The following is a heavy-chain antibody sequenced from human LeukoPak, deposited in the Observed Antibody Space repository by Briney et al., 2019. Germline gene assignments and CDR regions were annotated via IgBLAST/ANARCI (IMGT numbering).Heavy chain of an antibody. CDR1: GFTFDDYG. CDR3: ARPTRCSSSWYGVDY. Sequence: PGGSLRLSCAASGFTFDDYGMSWVRQAPGKGLEWVSGINWNGGSTGYADSVKGRFTISRDNAKNSLYLQMNSLRAEDTALYYCARPTRCSSSWYGVDYWGQGTLVTVSS. V-gene: IGHV3-20*04. J-gene: IGHJ4*02. D-gene: IGHD6-13*01. CDR2: INWNGGST.